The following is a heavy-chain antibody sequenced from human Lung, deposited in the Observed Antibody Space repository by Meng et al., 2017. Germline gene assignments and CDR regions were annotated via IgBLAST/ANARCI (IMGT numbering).Heavy chain of an antibody. Sequence: QGQLQQWGAGLLKPSETLSLTCVVSGGSFSDYYWSWIRQPPGKGLEWIGEINHSGSTNYNPSFESRATISVDTSQNNLSLKLSSVTAADSAVYYCARGPTTMAHDFDYWGQGTLVTVSS. J-gene: IGHJ4*02. CDR2: INHSGST. CDR3: ARGPTTMAHDFDY. CDR1: GGSFSDYY. V-gene: IGHV4-34*01. D-gene: IGHD4-11*01.